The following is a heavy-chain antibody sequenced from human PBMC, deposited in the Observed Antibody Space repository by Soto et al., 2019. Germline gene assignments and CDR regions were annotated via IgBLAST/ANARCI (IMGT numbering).Heavy chain of an antibody. J-gene: IGHJ6*02. CDR2: ITSSSGHI. CDR1: GFTLTTYT. D-gene: IGHD3-10*01. Sequence: GSLRLSCEASGFTLTTYTMNWVRQASGKGLEWVSSITSSSGHIYYADSVKGRFTISRDNARNSLYLQMNSLRAEDTAVYYCVRERGLSSFYGMDVWGQGTTVTGS. CDR3: VRERGLSSFYGMDV. V-gene: IGHV3-21*01.